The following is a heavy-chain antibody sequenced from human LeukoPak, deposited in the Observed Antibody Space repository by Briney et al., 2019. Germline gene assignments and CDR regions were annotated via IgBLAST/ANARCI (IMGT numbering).Heavy chain of an antibody. J-gene: IGHJ4*02. V-gene: IGHV3-23*01. CDR1: GFTFSSYA. CDR3: AKDPYYYDSSGYFDY. D-gene: IGHD3-22*01. Sequence: GGSLRLSCAASGFTFSSYAMSWVRQAPGKGLEWVSAISGSGGSTYYADSVKGRFTISRDNSKNTLYLQMNSLRAEDTAVYYCAKDPYYYDSSGYFDYWGQGTLVTVSS. CDR2: ISGSGGST.